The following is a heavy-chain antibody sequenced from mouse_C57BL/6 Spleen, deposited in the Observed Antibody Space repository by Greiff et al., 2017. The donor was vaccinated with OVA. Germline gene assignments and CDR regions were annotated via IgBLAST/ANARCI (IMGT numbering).Heavy chain of an antibody. D-gene: IGHD2-2*01. Sequence: EVHLVESEGGLVQPGSSMKLSCTASGFTFSDYYMAWVRQVPEKGLEWVANINYDGSSTYYLDSLKSRFIISRDNAKNILYLQLSSLKSEDTATYYCARGGYGYDDGFFDYWGQGTTLTVSS. V-gene: IGHV5-16*01. J-gene: IGHJ2*01. CDR1: GFTFSDYY. CDR2: INYDGSST. CDR3: ARGGYGYDDGFFDY.